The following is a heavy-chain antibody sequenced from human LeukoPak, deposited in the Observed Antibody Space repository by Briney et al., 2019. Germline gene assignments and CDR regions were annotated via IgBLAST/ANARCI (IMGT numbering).Heavy chain of an antibody. Sequence: ASVKVSCKASGYTFTSYYMHWVRQAPGQGLEWMGIINPSGGSTSYAQKLQGRVTMTRDMSTSTVYMELSSLRSEDTAVYYCARDQTPTYYYDSSGYDDAFDIWGQGTMVTVSS. CDR3: ARDQTPTYYYDSSGYDDAFDI. J-gene: IGHJ3*02. V-gene: IGHV1-46*01. CDR2: INPSGGST. D-gene: IGHD3-22*01. CDR1: GYTFTSYY.